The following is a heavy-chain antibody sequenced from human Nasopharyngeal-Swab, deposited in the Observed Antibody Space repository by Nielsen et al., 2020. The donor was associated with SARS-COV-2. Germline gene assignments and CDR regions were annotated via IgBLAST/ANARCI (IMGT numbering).Heavy chain of an antibody. CDR2: TYYRSKWYN. J-gene: IGHJ4*02. Sequence: TLSLPCAISGDGVSSKSAAWDWIRQSPSRGLEWLGRTYYRSKWYNDYAVSVKSRITINPDTSKNQFSLQLNSVTPEDTAVYYCAKAGYYYDSSGYCIDYWGQGTLVTVSS. CDR3: AKAGYYYDSSGYCIDY. D-gene: IGHD3-22*01. CDR1: GDGVSSKSAA. V-gene: IGHV6-1*01.